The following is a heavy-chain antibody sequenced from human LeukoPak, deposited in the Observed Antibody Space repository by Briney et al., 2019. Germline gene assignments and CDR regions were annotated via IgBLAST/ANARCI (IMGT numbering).Heavy chain of an antibody. CDR3: ARHHRSGWYSFDY. Sequence: ASVKVSCKASGDTFSSYAISWVRQAPGQGLEWMGGIIPIFGTANYAQKFQGRVTITADKSTSTAYMELSSLRSEDTAVYYCARHHRSGWYSFDYWGQGTLVTVSS. CDR1: GDTFSSYA. CDR2: IIPIFGTA. V-gene: IGHV1-69*06. D-gene: IGHD6-19*01. J-gene: IGHJ4*02.